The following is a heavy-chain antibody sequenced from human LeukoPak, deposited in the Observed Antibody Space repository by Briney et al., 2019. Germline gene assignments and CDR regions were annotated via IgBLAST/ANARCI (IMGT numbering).Heavy chain of an antibody. V-gene: IGHV3-7*01. Sequence: GGSLRLSCATFGFSFSNYWMTWVRQAPGKGLEWVASIKEDGSEKYYVDSVKGRFTISRDNAENSLYLQMNSLRVEDTAVYYCARNWDYYNRRSEAGEAYYFDYWGQGTQVTVSS. D-gene: IGHD3-22*01. CDR1: GFSFSNYW. CDR2: IKEDGSEK. CDR3: ARNWDYYNRRSEAGEAYYFDY. J-gene: IGHJ4*02.